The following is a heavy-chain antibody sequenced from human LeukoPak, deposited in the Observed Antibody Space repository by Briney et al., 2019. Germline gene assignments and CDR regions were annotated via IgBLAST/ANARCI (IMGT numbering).Heavy chain of an antibody. CDR1: GFTFSSYS. V-gene: IGHV3-21*01. D-gene: IGHD1-26*01. Sequence: GGSLRLSCAASGFTFSSYSMNWVRQAPGKGLEWVSSISSSSSYIYYADSVKGRFTISRDNAKNSLYLQMNSLRAEDTAVYYCARPDPTSGSYHDAFDIWGQGTMVTVSS. CDR3: ARPDPTSGSYHDAFDI. CDR2: ISSSSSYI. J-gene: IGHJ3*02.